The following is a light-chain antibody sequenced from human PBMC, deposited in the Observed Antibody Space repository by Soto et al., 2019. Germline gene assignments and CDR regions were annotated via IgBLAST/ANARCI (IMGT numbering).Light chain of an antibody. CDR1: QSVSSSY. J-gene: IGKJ1*01. CDR3: HQRQSWPRT. CDR2: QNS. V-gene: IGKV3D-20*02. Sequence: EIVLTQYPGILSLCPGDSATLSCRVSQSVSSSYLAWYQQKPGQAPRTLIYQNSTRAAGIPDRFSASGTGTDLTLTISEVQPEDFAVYYCHQRQSWPRTCGQGTKVDIK.